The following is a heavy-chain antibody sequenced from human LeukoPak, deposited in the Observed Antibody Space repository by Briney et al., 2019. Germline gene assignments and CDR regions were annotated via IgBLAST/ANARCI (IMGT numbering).Heavy chain of an antibody. D-gene: IGHD3-22*01. J-gene: IGHJ4*02. CDR1: GGSFSGYY. CDR3: ARAPDYYDSSGYMYYFDY. V-gene: IGHV4-34*01. Sequence: SETLSLTCAVYGGSFSGYYWSWIRQPPGKGLERIGEINHSGSTNYNPSLKSRVTISVDTSKNQFSLKLSSVTAADTAVYYCARAPDYYDSSGYMYYFDYWGQGALVTVSS. CDR2: INHSGST.